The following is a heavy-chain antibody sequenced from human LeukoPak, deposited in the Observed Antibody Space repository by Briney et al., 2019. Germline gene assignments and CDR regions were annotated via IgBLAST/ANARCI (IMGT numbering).Heavy chain of an antibody. J-gene: IGHJ6*02. CDR2: ISYDGSNK. CDR3: ARETNYYYYGMDV. Sequence: GGSLRLSCAASGFTFSTYGMRWVRQAPGKGLEWVAVISYDGSNKYYADSVKGRFTISRDNSKNTLYLQMNSLKAEDTAVYYCARETNYYYYGMDVWGQGTTVTVSS. V-gene: IGHV3-30*03. CDR1: GFTFSTYG.